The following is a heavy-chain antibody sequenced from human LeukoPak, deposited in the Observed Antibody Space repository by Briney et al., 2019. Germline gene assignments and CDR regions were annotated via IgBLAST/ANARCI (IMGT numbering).Heavy chain of an antibody. V-gene: IGHV4-39*01. CDR3: ARTGGYDSSGYYYAFDI. CDR2: IYYNGST. D-gene: IGHD3-22*01. CDR1: GGSISSSSYY. J-gene: IGHJ3*02. Sequence: SETLSLTCTVSGGSISSSSYYWGWIRQPPGKGLEWIGSIYYNGSTYYNPSLKSRVTISVDTSKNQFSLKLSSVTAADTAVYYCARTGGYDSSGYYYAFDIWGQGTMVTVSS.